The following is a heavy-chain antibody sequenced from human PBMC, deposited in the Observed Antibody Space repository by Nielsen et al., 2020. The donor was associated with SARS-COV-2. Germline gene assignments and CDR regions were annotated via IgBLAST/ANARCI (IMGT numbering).Heavy chain of an antibody. J-gene: IGHJ4*02. CDR1: GDSVSSSSAA. CDR2: TYYRSKWYN. V-gene: IGHV6-1*01. D-gene: IGHD6-19*01. CDR3: ARDIVAVADNRYYFDY. Sequence: SETLSLTCAISGDSVSSSSAAWNWIRQSPSRGLEWLGRTYYRSKWYNDYAVSVKSRITINPDTSKNQFSLHLNSVTPEDTAVYYCARDIVAVADNRYYFDYWGQGTLVTVSS.